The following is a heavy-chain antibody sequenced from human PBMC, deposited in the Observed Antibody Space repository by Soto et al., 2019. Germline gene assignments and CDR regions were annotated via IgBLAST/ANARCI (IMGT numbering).Heavy chain of an antibody. Sequence: DAVTVSCKASGYTFTSYYMHWVRQAPGQGLECMGIINPIGGSTSYAQKFQGRVTMTRDTSTSTVYMELSSLRSEDTAVYYCARDLALYYYDSRGYPNWFAPWGQGTLVPVSS. CDR1: GYTFTSYY. CDR2: INPIGGST. CDR3: ARDLALYYYDSRGYPNWFAP. J-gene: IGHJ5*02. V-gene: IGHV1-46*01. D-gene: IGHD3-22*01.